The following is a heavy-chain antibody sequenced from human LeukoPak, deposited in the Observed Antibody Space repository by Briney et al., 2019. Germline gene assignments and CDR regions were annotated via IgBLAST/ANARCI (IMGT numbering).Heavy chain of an antibody. J-gene: IGHJ4*02. D-gene: IGHD5-12*01. CDR2: IKQDGSEK. CDR3: ARVVNSGYDHYYFDY. CDR1: GFTFSSYW. Sequence: AGSLTLSCAASGFTFSSYWMSWVRQAPGKGLEWVANIKQDGSEKYYVDSVKGRFTISRDNAKNSLYLQMNSLRAEDTAVYYCARVVNSGYDHYYFDYWGQGTLVTVSS. V-gene: IGHV3-7*05.